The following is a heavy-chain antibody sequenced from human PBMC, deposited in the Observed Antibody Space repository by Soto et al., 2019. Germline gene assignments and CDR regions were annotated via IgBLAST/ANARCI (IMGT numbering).Heavy chain of an antibody. CDR3: AKDTLNDSGSFDY. J-gene: IGHJ4*02. D-gene: IGHD6-19*01. V-gene: IGHV3-23*01. Sequence: QSGGSLRLSCAASGFTFRTYGMTWVRQAPGKGLEWVSGISGSGGERYYGDSGEGRFSISRDNSENTLFLQMHSLRAEDTAIYSCAKDTLNDSGSFDYWGQGTLVTVSS. CDR2: ISGSGGER. CDR1: GFTFRTYG.